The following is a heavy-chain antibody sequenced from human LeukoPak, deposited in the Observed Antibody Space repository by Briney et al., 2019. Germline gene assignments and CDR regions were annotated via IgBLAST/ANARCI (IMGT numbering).Heavy chain of an antibody. CDR3: ATRYCSSTSCYPKYYYYYGMDV. J-gene: IGHJ6*02. Sequence: SVKVSCKASGGTFSSYAISWVRQAPGQGLEWMGGIIPIFGTANYAQKFQGRVTITADESTSTAYMELSSLRSEDTAVYYCATRYCSSTSCYPKYYYYYGMDVWGQGTTVTVSS. V-gene: IGHV1-69*01. CDR2: IIPIFGTA. CDR1: GGTFSSYA. D-gene: IGHD2-2*01.